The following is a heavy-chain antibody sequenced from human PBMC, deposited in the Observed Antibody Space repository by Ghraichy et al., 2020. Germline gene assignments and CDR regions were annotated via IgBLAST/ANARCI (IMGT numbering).Heavy chain of an antibody. V-gene: IGHV3-48*02. Sequence: GESLNISCAASGFTFSTYSMNWVRQAPGKGLEWVSYISSSSSTIYYADSVKGRFTISRDNAKNSLYLQMNSLRDEDTAVYYCARYCSSSSCYRGFDYWGQGTLVTVSS. CDR1: GFTFSTYS. J-gene: IGHJ4*02. CDR3: ARYCSSSSCYRGFDY. D-gene: IGHD2-2*02. CDR2: ISSSSSTI.